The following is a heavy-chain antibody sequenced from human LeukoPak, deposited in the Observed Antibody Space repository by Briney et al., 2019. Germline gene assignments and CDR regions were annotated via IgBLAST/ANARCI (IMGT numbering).Heavy chain of an antibody. CDR3: AKDMTNTGWVL. Sequence: GGSLRLSCAASGFTFDDYAMHWARQAPGKGLEGVSFITGHGGRAYYADSVKGRLTISRDNSKNSLYLQMNSLRTEDTALYYCAKDMTNTGWVLWGQGTMVTVSS. CDR1: GFTFDDYA. CDR2: ITGHGGRA. J-gene: IGHJ3*01. V-gene: IGHV3-43*02. D-gene: IGHD6-19*01.